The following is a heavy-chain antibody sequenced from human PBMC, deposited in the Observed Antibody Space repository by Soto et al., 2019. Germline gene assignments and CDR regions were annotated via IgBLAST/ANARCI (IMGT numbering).Heavy chain of an antibody. J-gene: IGHJ6*02. CDR1: GLTFSSYA. Sequence: GRSLRLSCAASGLTFSSYAMSWVRQAPGKGLEWVSAISGSDNSTYYADSVKGRSTISRDNSKNTLYLQMSSLRADDKAVYYCAPMGVWGQGTTVTVSS. V-gene: IGHV3-23*01. CDR2: ISGSDNST. CDR3: APMGV.